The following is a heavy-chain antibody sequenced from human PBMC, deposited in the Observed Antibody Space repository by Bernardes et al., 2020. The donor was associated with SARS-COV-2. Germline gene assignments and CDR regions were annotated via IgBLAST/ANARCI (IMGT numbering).Heavy chain of an antibody. D-gene: IGHD3-9*01. CDR2: IDPSDSYT. V-gene: IGHV5-10-1*01. CDR1: GYSFTSYW. J-gene: IGHJ4*02. Sequence: GESLKISCKGSGYSFTSYWISWVRQMPGKGLEWMGRIDPSDSYTNYSPSFQGHVTISADKSISTAYLQWSSLKASDTAMYYCARHLTTDYDILTGYLSHGYWGQGTLVTVSS. CDR3: ARHLTTDYDILTGYLSHGY.